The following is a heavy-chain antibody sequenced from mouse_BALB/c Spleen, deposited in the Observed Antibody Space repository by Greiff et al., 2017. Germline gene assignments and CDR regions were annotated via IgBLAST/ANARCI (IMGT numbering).Heavy chain of an antibody. V-gene: IGHV5-17*02. CDR1: GFTFSSFG. D-gene: IGHD2-4*01. CDR2: ISSGSSTI. CDR3: ARTYDYDGGFAY. Sequence: EVQGVESGGGLVQPGGSRKLSCAASGFTFSSFGMHWVRQAPEKGLEWVAYISSGSSTIYYADTVKGRFTISRDNPKNTLFLQMTSLRSEDTAMYYCARTYDYDGGFAYWGQGTLVTVSA. J-gene: IGHJ3*01.